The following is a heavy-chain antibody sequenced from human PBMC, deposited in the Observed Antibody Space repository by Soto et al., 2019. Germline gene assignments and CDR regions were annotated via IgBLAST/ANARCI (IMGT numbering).Heavy chain of an antibody. Sequence: SVKVSCKASGGTFSSYAISWVRQAPGQGLEWMGGIIPIFGTANYAQKFQGRVTITADESTSTAYMELSSLRSEDTAVYYCASGSYGVQNWFDPWGQRTLVTVSS. D-gene: IGHD5-18*01. J-gene: IGHJ5*02. CDR1: GGTFSSYA. CDR2: IIPIFGTA. V-gene: IGHV1-69*13. CDR3: ASGSYGVQNWFDP.